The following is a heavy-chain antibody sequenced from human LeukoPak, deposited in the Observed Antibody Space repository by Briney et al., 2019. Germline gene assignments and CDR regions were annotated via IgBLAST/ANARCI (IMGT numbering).Heavy chain of an antibody. CDR2: ISAYNGNT. J-gene: IGHJ5*02. V-gene: IGHV1-18*01. D-gene: IGHD3-3*01. Sequence: ASVKVSCKASGYTFTSYGISWVRQAPGQGLEWMGWISAYNGNTNYAQKLQGRVTMTTDTSTSTAYMELRSLRSDDTAVYYCARGGSGYDFWSGYNNWFDPWGQGTLVTVSS. CDR3: ARGGSGYDFWSGYNNWFDP. CDR1: GYTFTSYG.